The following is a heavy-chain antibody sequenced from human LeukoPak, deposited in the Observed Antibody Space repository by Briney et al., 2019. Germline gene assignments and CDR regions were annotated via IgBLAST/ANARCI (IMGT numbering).Heavy chain of an antibody. CDR3: ARHKNGGQQWLGNWFDP. CDR1: GGSISSYY. V-gene: IGHV4-34*01. Sequence: TSSETLSLTCTVSGGSISSYYWSWIRQPPGKGLEWIGEINHSGSTNYNPSLKSRVTISVDTSKNQFSLKLSSVTAADTAVYYCARHKNGGQQWLGNWFDPWGQGTLVTVSS. D-gene: IGHD6-19*01. J-gene: IGHJ5*02. CDR2: INHSGST.